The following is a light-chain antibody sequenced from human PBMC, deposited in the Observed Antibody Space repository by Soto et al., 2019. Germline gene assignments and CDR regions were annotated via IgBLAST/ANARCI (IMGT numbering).Light chain of an antibody. V-gene: IGKV1-5*03. CDR2: KAS. CDR1: QSISAG. Sequence: DIQMTQSPSTVSASVGDRVTITCRASQSISAGLAWYQQKPGKAPKLLIYKASSLESGVPSRFSGSGSGTEFTLTISSLQPDDFATYYCQQYNNYGSWTFGQGTKVEIK. J-gene: IGKJ1*01. CDR3: QQYNNYGSWT.